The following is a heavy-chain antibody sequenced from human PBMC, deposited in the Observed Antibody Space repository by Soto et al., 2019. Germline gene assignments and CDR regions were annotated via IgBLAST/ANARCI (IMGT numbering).Heavy chain of an antibody. J-gene: IGHJ4*02. CDR1: GFTFSSYA. V-gene: IGHV3-23*01. D-gene: IGHD2-15*01. CDR3: AKVTGYCGGGSCLDTFYFDY. CDR2: ISGSGGST. Sequence: GGSLRLSCAASGFTFSSYAMSWVRQAPGKGLEWVSAISGSGGSTYYADSVKGRFTISRDNSKNTLYLQMNSLRAEDTAVYYCAKVTGYCGGGSCLDTFYFDYWGQGTLVTVSS.